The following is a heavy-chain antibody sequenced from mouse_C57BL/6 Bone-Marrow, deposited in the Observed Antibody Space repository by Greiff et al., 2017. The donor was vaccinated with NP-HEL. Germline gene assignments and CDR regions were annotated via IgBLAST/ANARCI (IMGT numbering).Heavy chain of an antibody. CDR3: ARYYYGSWYFDV. CDR2: INPNNGGT. Sequence: VHVKQSGPELVKPGASVKIPCKASGYTFTDYNMDWVKQSHGKSLEWIGDINPNNGGTIYNQKFKGKATLTVDKSSSTAYMELRSLTSEDTAVYYCARYYYGSWYFDVWGTGTTVTVSS. J-gene: IGHJ1*03. CDR1: GYTFTDYN. V-gene: IGHV1-18*01. D-gene: IGHD1-1*01.